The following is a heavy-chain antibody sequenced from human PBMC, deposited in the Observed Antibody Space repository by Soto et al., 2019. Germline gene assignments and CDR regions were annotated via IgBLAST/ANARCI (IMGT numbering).Heavy chain of an antibody. D-gene: IGHD6-6*01. CDR3: AIDLSPYSSSSAARFGY. Sequence: GGSLRLSCAASGFTFDAYNLHWVRQAPGKGLEWVSLISWGGTFTYYAGSVVGRFTISRDNSKNSLYLQMNSLRTEDTALYYCAIDLSPYSSSSAARFGYWGQRTLVTVSS. CDR2: ISWGGTFT. CDR1: GFTFDAYN. J-gene: IGHJ4*02. V-gene: IGHV3-43*01.